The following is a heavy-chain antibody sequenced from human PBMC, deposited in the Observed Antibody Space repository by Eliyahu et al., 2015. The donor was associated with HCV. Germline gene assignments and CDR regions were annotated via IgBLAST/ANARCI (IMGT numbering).Heavy chain of an antibody. V-gene: IGHV1-69*01. CDR2: IIPIFGTA. CDR3: ARGGVMEQLVSDAFDI. Sequence: QMQLVQSGAEVKKPGSSVKVSCKASGGTFSSYAISWVRQAPGQGLEWMGGIIPIFGTANYAQKFQGRVTITADESTSTAYMELSSLRSEDTAVYYCARGGVMEQLVSDAFDIWGQGTMVTVSS. CDR1: GGTFSSYA. J-gene: IGHJ3*02. D-gene: IGHD6-13*01.